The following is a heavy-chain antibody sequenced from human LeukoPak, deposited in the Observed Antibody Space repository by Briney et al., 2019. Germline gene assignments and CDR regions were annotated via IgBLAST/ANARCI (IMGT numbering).Heavy chain of an antibody. CDR3: AKDDYGFDY. CDR1: GFTFSSYW. D-gene: IGHD4-17*01. Sequence: GGSLRLSCAVSGFTFSSYWMHWVRQAPGEGLVWVSGINIDGSDTNYADSVKGRFTISRDNSKSTLYLQMNGLRGEDTAVYYCAKDDYGFDYWGQGTLVTVSS. V-gene: IGHV3-74*01. CDR2: INIDGSDT. J-gene: IGHJ4*02.